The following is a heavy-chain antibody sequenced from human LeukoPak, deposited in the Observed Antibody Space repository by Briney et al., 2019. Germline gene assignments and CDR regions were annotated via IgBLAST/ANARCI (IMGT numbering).Heavy chain of an antibody. J-gene: IGHJ3*02. CDR2: IHYSGST. D-gene: IGHD3-9*01. V-gene: IGHV4-59*11. Sequence: PSETLSLTCTVSGGPISSRYWSWIRQSPGKKLEWIGYIHYSGSTNYNASLKSRVTMSVDTSKNQFALKLSSVTAADTAVYYCARASYDILTGYYAFDIWGQGTMVTVSS. CDR3: ARASYDILTGYYAFDI. CDR1: GGPISSRY.